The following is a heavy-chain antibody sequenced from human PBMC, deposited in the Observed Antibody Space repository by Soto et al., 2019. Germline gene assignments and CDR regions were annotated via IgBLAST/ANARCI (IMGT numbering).Heavy chain of an antibody. CDR1: GYTFTSYD. Sequence: ASVKVSCKASGYTFTSYDINWVRQATGQGLEWMGWMNPNSGNTGHAQKFQGRVTMTRNTSISTAYMELSSLRSEDTAVYYCARVGYANYYYYGMDVWGQGTTVTVSS. D-gene: IGHD5-12*01. CDR3: ARVGYANYYYYGMDV. J-gene: IGHJ6*02. V-gene: IGHV1-8*01. CDR2: MNPNSGNT.